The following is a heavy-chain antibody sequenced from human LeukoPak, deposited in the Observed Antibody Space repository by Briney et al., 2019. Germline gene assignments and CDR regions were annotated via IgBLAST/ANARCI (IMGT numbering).Heavy chain of an antibody. V-gene: IGHV4-4*09. CDR3: ARRSYYASSWYFDL. J-gene: IGHJ2*01. Sequence: SETLSLTCTVSGGSISSYYWSWIRQPPGKGLECIGYIYSSGSTYYSPSLKSRIAMSIDTSKNQFSLKLSSVTAADTATYYCARRSYYASSWYFDLWGRGTLVTVSS. D-gene: IGHD3-10*01. CDR2: IYSSGST. CDR1: GGSISSYY.